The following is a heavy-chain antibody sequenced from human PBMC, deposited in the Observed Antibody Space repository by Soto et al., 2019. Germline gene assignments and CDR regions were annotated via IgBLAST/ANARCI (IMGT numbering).Heavy chain of an antibody. V-gene: IGHV1-8*01. D-gene: IGHD6-6*01. CDR2: QKPSSGDK. CDR3: VALAR. J-gene: IGHJ4*02. CDR1: GYTFTTYD. Sequence: QVQLVQSGAEVRESGASVKVSCKASGYTFTTYDINWVRQATGQGLAWMGWQKPSSGDKGYGQKVQDRDALTRDTSTSTAYMELSGLKSEDTAVYYCVALARWGKGTLVTVSS.